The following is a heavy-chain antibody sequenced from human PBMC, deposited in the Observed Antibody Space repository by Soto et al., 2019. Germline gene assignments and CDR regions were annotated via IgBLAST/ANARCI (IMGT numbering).Heavy chain of an antibody. Sequence: QVQLVQSGAEVKKPGASVKVSCKASGYTFTSYAMHWVRQAPGQRLEWMGWINAGNGNTKYSQKFQGRVTITRDTSASTAYMELSSLRSEDTAVYSCARAYSSSWYSSYYYYGMDVWGQGTTVTVSS. CDR1: GYTFTSYA. V-gene: IGHV1-3*01. J-gene: IGHJ6*02. CDR2: INAGNGNT. D-gene: IGHD6-13*01. CDR3: ARAYSSSWYSSYYYYGMDV.